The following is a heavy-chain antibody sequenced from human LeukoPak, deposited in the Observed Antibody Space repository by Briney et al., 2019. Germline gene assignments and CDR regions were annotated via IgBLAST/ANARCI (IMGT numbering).Heavy chain of an antibody. CDR3: ARAGSGWYGGDFDY. D-gene: IGHD6-19*01. CDR2: MIPNSGNT. Sequence: ASVKVSCKASGYTFTSYDINWVRQATGQGLEWMGWMIPNSGNTGYAQKFQGRVTMTRNTSISTAYMELSSLRSEDTAVYYCARAGSGWYGGDFDYWGQGTLVTVPS. V-gene: IGHV1-8*01. CDR1: GYTFTSYD. J-gene: IGHJ4*02.